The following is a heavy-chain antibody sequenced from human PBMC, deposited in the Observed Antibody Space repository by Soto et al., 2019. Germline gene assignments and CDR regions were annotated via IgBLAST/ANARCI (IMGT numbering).Heavy chain of an antibody. J-gene: IGHJ3*02. D-gene: IGHD3-10*02. V-gene: IGHV3-11*01. Sequence: GGSLGLACAASGFTLSDYYMGWIRQAPGKGLEWVSYISSSGSTIYYADSVKGRFTISRDNAKNSLYLQMDSLRAEDTAVYYCARNTMSAFDIWGQGTMVTVSS. CDR1: GFTLSDYY. CDR2: ISSSGSTI. CDR3: ARNTMSAFDI.